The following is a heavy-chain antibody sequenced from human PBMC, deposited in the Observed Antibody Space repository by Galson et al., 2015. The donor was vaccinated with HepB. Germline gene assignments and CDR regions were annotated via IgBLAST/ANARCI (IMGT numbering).Heavy chain of an antibody. CDR2: ISGGGGST. D-gene: IGHD3-22*01. CDR1: GFTFSSYG. V-gene: IGHV3-23*01. CDR3: AKGRFSSGYYEADY. Sequence: SLRLSCAASGFTFSSYGMIWVRQAPGKGLEWVSAISGGGGSTYYADSVKGRSTISRDNVKNTLYLEMNSLRAEDTAVYYCAKGRFSSGYYEADYWGQGTLVPVSS. J-gene: IGHJ4*02.